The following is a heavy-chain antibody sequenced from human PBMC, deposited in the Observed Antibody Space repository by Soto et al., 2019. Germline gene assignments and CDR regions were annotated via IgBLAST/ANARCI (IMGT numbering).Heavy chain of an antibody. J-gene: IGHJ5*02. Sequence: GGSLRLSCAASGFTFSSYAMSWVRQAPGKGLEWVSAISGSGGSTYYADSVKGRFTISRDNSKNTLYLQMNSLRAEDTAVYYCAKDEKDYYGPPPLANWFAPWGQGTLVTFSS. CDR2: ISGSGGST. V-gene: IGHV3-23*01. D-gene: IGHD3-10*01. CDR3: AKDEKDYYGPPPLANWFAP. CDR1: GFTFSSYA.